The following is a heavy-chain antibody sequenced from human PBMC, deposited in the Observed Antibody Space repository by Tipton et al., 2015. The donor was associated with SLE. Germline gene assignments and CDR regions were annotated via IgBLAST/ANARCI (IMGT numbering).Heavy chain of an antibody. CDR2: IYKSGIT. Sequence: TLSLTCTVSGDSISSYYWSWIRQPPGKGPEWIGYIYKSGITNYNPSLMSRVTISADTSKNQFSLKLRSVTAADTAVYYCARFGVSYYYFYMDVWGKGTTVTISS. CDR1: GDSISSYY. CDR3: ARFGVSYYYFYMDV. J-gene: IGHJ6*03. V-gene: IGHV4-59*01. D-gene: IGHD3-10*01.